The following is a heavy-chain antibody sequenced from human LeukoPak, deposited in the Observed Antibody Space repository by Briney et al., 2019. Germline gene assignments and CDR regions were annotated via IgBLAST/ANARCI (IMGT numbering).Heavy chain of an antibody. D-gene: IGHD3-9*01. V-gene: IGHV1-8*03. CDR2: MNSNSGDT. CDR3: ASDILTGTDAFDI. Sequence: ASVKVSCKASGYTFTSYDIDWVRQATGQGLQWMGWMNSNSGDTIYAQKFQGRVTITRNTSISTAYMELSSLRSGDTAVYYCASDILTGTDAFDIWGQGTMVTVSS. CDR1: GYTFTSYD. J-gene: IGHJ3*02.